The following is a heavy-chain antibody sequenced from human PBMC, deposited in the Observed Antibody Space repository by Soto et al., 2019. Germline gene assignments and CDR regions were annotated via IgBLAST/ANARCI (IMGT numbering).Heavy chain of an antibody. Sequence: PGESLKISCNGSGYSFAGYWITWGRQMPGKGLGWMGRIDPSDSQTYYSPSFRGHVTISAAKSITTVFLQWSSLRASDTAMYYCARQIYDSDSGPNFQYYFDSWGQGTLVTVSS. CDR1: GYSFAGYW. J-gene: IGHJ4*02. D-gene: IGHD3-22*01. CDR2: IDPSDSQT. CDR3: ARQIYDSDSGPNFQYYFDS. V-gene: IGHV5-10-1*01.